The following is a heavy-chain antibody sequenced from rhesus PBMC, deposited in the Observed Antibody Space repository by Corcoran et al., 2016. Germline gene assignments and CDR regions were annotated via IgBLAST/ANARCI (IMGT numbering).Heavy chain of an antibody. CDR2: IYGSSTST. CDR1: GGSISDSYR. V-gene: IGHV4S10*01. J-gene: IGHJ4*01. D-gene: IGHD6-31*01. CDR3: ARHRLALGY. Sequence: QVQLQESGPGVVKPSETLSLTCAVSGGSISDSYRWSWIRQPPGKGLEWIGYIYGSSTSTNYNPSLKSRVTISKDTSKNQFSLKLSSVTAADTAVYYCARHRLALGYWGQGVLVTVSS.